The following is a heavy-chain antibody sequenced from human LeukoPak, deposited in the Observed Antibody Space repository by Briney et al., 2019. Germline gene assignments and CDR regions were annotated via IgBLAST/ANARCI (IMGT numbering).Heavy chain of an antibody. V-gene: IGHV4-39*07. CDR3: ARIRGYSRHYMDV. Sequence: SETLSLTCTVSGGSITSSSYHWGWIRQPPGKGLEWIGEINHSGSTNYNPSLKSRVTISVDTSKNQFSLKLSSVTAADTAVYYCARIRGYSRHYMDVWGKGTTVTVSS. D-gene: IGHD5-18*01. J-gene: IGHJ6*03. CDR1: GGSITSSSYH. CDR2: INHSGST.